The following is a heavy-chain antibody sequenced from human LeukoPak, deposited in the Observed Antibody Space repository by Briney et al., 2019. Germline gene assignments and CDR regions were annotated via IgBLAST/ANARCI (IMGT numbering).Heavy chain of an antibody. D-gene: IGHD3-22*01. CDR2: ISTGGST. CDR3: ARDQTYYVSSGYYYVTYFQH. Sequence: NPWETLSLTCTVSGASISSSYCTWIRQPAGQGLEWIGRISTGGSTTYNPSFKSRVTMSFDTSKNHFSLNLTSVTAADTAVYYCARDQTYYVSSGYYYVTYFQHWGQGILVTVSS. CDR1: GASISSSY. J-gene: IGHJ1*01. V-gene: IGHV4-4*07.